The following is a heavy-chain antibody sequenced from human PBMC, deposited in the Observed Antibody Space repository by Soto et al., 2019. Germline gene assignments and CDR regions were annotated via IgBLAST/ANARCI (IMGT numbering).Heavy chain of an antibody. CDR3: SDREAAEAGTTFDF. CDR1: GFSLSTSGVG. Sequence: QITLKESGPTLVKPTQTLTLTCTFSGFSLSTSGVGVGWIRQPPGTALEWLALIYWADDKRYSPSLKSSLTIAKDTSKSQVVLTMTNMDPVDTATYYCSDREAAEAGTTFDFWGEGSLVTVSS. J-gene: IGHJ4*02. D-gene: IGHD6-13*01. V-gene: IGHV2-5*02. CDR2: IYWADDK.